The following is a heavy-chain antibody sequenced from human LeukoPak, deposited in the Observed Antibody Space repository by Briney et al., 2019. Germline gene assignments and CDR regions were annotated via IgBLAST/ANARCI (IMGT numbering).Heavy chain of an antibody. CDR2: INPNSGGT. D-gene: IGHD6-19*01. J-gene: IGHJ4*02. CDR3: ARVGTSSGIAVAGPVFDY. Sequence: ASVTVSCKASGYTFTGYYMHWVRQAPGQGLEWMGWINPNSGGTNYAQKFQGRVTMTRDTSISTAYMELSRLRSDDTAVYYCARVGTSSGIAVAGPVFDYWGQGTLVTVSS. CDR1: GYTFTGYY. V-gene: IGHV1-2*02.